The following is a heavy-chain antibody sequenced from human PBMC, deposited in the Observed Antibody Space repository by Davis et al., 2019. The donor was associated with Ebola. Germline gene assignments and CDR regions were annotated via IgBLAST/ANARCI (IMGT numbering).Heavy chain of an antibody. CDR1: GYTFTSYA. J-gene: IGHJ6*02. Sequence: AASVKVSCKASGYTFTSYAIHWVRQAPGQGLEWMGWINTGNGDTRYSRKFQDRVTITRDTSASTAYMELYSLRSEDTAVYYCARNEDVWGQGTTVTVSS. CDR2: INTGNGDT. V-gene: IGHV1-3*04. CDR3: ARNEDV.